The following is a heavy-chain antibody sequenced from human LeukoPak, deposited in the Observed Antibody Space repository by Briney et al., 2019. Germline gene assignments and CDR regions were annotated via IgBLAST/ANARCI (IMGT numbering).Heavy chain of an antibody. CDR2: ISGSGGST. Sequence: GGSLRLSCAASGFTFSSYAMSWVRQAPGKGLEWVSAISGSGGSTYYAGSVKGRFTISRDNSKNTLYLQMNSLRAEDTAVYYCAKDRGGFGELFMAYYFDYWGQGTLVTVSS. J-gene: IGHJ4*02. D-gene: IGHD3-10*01. CDR1: GFTFSSYA. CDR3: AKDRGGFGELFMAYYFDY. V-gene: IGHV3-23*01.